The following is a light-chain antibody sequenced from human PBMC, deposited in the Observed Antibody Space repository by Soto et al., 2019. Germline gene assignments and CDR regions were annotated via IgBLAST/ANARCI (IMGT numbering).Light chain of an antibody. V-gene: IGLV2-14*01. Sequence: QSALTQPTSVSGSPGQSITISCTGTTSDVGAYNYVSWYQQHPVKAPKLMIYDVSHRPSGVSHRFSGSKSGNTASLTISGLQAEDEADYYCSSYTSSNTVIFGGGTKVTVL. J-gene: IGLJ2*01. CDR1: TSDVGAYNY. CDR3: SSYTSSNTVI. CDR2: DVS.